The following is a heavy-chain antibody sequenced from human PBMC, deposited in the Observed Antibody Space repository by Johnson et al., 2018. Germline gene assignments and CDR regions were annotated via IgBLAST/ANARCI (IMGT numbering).Heavy chain of an antibody. CDR1: GFTFSNAW. D-gene: IGHD3-10*01. CDR3: STLWFGARDV. V-gene: IGHV3-15*01. Sequence: VQLVESGGGLVKPGGSLRLSCAASGFTFSNAWMSWVRQAPGKGLEWVGRIKSKTDGGTTDYAAPGKGRFTISRDDSKNTLYLQMNSLKTEETAVYYCSTLWFGARDVWGQGTTVTVSS. J-gene: IGHJ6*02. CDR2: IKSKTDGGTT.